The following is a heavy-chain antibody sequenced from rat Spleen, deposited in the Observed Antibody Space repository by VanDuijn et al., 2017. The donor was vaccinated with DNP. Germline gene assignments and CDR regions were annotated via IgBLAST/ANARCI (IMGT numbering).Heavy chain of an antibody. CDR1: GFTFSNYA. V-gene: IGHV5-25*01. CDR3: ARWNSGHFDY. J-gene: IGHJ2*01. CDR2: LSTGGDKS. Sequence: EVQLVESGGGLVQPGRSLKLSCAASGFTFSNYAMAWVRQAPTKGLEWVASLSTGGDKSAYRDSVKGRFTISRDNAKSTLYLQMDSLRSEDTATYYCARWNSGHFDYWGQGVMVTVSS. D-gene: IGHD4-3*01.